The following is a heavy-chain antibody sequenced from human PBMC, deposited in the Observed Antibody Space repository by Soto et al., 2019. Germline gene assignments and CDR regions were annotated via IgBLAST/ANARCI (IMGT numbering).Heavy chain of an antibody. CDR1: GYTFTGYY. CDR3: ARGTVTTSDYYYYYYMDV. D-gene: IGHD4-4*01. V-gene: IGHV1-2*04. J-gene: IGHJ6*03. CDR2: INPNSGGT. Sequence: ASVKVSCKASGYTFTGYYMHWVRQAPGQGLEWMGWINPNSGGTNYAQKFQGWVTMTRDTSISTAYMELSRLRSDDTAVYYCARGTVTTSDYYYYYYMDVWGKGTTVSVSS.